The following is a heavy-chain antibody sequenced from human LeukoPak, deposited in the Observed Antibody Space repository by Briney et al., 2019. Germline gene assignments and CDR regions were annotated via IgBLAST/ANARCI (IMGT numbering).Heavy chain of an antibody. Sequence: SETLSLTCTVSGGSMSSISYYWGWIRQPPGKGRDGIGCIYYTGSTYYNPYLKSRGTISVDTSKKQFSRKLSSVTAADTAVYYCARDGGLGFDPWGQGTLVTVSS. CDR3: ARDGGLGFDP. CDR2: IYYTGST. D-gene: IGHD3-16*01. CDR1: GGSMSSISYY. J-gene: IGHJ5*02. V-gene: IGHV4-39*07.